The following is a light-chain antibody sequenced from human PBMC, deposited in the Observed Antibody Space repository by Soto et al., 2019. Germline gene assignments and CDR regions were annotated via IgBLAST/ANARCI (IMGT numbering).Light chain of an antibody. Sequence: QSVLTQPPSVSAAPRQRVAISCSGSSSNIGNNFVSWYQQLPGTAPKLLIYDDNQRPSGIPDRFSGSKFGTSATLGITALQTGDEADYYCGTWDSGLSAVVFGGGTKLTVL. CDR1: SSNIGNNF. V-gene: IGLV1-51*01. CDR3: GTWDSGLSAVV. J-gene: IGLJ2*01. CDR2: DDN.